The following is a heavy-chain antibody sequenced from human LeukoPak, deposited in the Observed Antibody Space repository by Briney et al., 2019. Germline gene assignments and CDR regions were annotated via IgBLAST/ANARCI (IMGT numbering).Heavy chain of an antibody. CDR2: IIPIFGTA. V-gene: IGHV1-69*01. CDR1: GGTFNIYA. Sequence: SVEVSSKASGGTFNIYAISWVRQAPGQGLEWMGGIIPIFGTANYAQKFQGGVTITADESTSTAYMELSSLRSEETAVYYCARDTGIITGTFDYWGQGTLVTVSS. J-gene: IGHJ4*02. D-gene: IGHD1-20*01. CDR3: ARDTGIITGTFDY.